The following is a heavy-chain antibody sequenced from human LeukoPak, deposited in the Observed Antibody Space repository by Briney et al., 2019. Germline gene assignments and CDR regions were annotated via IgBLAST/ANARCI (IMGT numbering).Heavy chain of an antibody. Sequence: ASVKVSCKASGYTFTSYYIHWVRQAPGQGLEWMGIIDPGGGSINYAQKFQGRVTMTRDTSTSTVYMELSSLRSEDTAVYYCARESGGNPATSEDYWGQGTLVTVSS. CDR1: GYTFTSYY. CDR3: ARESGGNPATSEDY. CDR2: IDPGGGSI. V-gene: IGHV1-46*01. J-gene: IGHJ4*02. D-gene: IGHD4-23*01.